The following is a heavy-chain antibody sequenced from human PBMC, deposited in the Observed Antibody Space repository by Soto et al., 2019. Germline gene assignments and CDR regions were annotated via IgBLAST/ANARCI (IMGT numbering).Heavy chain of an antibody. V-gene: IGHV1-46*01. CDR2: INPSDGRT. Sequence: QVQLVQSGADVKKPGDSVKVSCKESAYTLTSYYMHWVRQAPGHGLEWMVMINPSDGRTNYAQKFQGRVTMTRDTSTSTVYMEVSSLRSEYTAVYYCARGIGAASENTIDYCVKGTLVTVSS. J-gene: IGHJ4*02. D-gene: IGHD6-25*01. CDR3: ARGIGAASENTIDY. CDR1: AYTLTSYY.